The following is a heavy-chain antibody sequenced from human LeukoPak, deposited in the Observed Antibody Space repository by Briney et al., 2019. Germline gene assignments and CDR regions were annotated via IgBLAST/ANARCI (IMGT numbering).Heavy chain of an antibody. D-gene: IGHD6-13*01. Sequence: GSVKLSCKTSGYRFTAHFMYWVRQGPGQGLEWMGWINPNDGGTNYAQKFQGRVTLTRDTTFTTTYMDVTRLTSDDTAVYYCARGGVPGQQLDYWGPGTLVTVSS. J-gene: IGHJ4*02. V-gene: IGHV1-2*02. CDR1: GYRFTAHF. CDR2: INPNDGGT. CDR3: ARGGVPGQQLDY.